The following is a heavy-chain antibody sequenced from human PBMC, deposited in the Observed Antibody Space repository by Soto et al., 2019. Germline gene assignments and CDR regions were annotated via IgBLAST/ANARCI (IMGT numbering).Heavy chain of an antibody. J-gene: IGHJ5*02. CDR1: GGSISSGGYS. V-gene: IGHV4-30-2*01. Sequence: QLQLQESGSGLVKPSQTLSLTCAVSGGSISSGGYSWSWIRQPPGKGLEWIGYIYHSGSTYFNPSLKSRVTISVDRSKNQFSLKLSSVTAADTAVYYCASARFLEWLGGFDPWGQGTLVTVSS. CDR2: IYHSGST. D-gene: IGHD3-3*01. CDR3: ASARFLEWLGGFDP.